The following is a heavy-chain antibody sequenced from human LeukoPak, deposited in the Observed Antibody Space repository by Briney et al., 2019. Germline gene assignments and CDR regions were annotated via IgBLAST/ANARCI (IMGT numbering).Heavy chain of an antibody. J-gene: IGHJ4*02. Sequence: SETLSLTCTVSSGSINSYYWSWIRQPPGKGLEWIGYISYTGSTNYNPSLKSRLTISVDASKNQVSLKLSSVTAADTAVYYCASLGGTYDYWGQGTRVTVSS. CDR1: SGSINSYY. D-gene: IGHD1-26*01. V-gene: IGHV4-59*08. CDR2: ISYTGST. CDR3: ASLGGTYDY.